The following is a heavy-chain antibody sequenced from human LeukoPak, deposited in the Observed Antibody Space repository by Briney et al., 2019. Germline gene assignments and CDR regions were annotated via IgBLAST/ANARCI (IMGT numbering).Heavy chain of an antibody. CDR2: IYYSGST. J-gene: IGHJ4*02. Sequence: SETLSLTCTVSGGSISSYYWSSIRQPPGKGLEWIGYIYYSGSTNYNPSLKSRVTISVDTSKNQFSLKLSSVTAADTAVYYCARARMATIRGYYFDYWGQGTLVTVSS. CDR3: ARARMATIRGYYFDY. CDR1: GGSISSYY. V-gene: IGHV4-59*01. D-gene: IGHD5-24*01.